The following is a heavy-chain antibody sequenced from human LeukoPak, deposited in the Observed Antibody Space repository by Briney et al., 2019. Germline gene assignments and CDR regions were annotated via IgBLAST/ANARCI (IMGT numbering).Heavy chain of an antibody. J-gene: IGHJ6*03. CDR2: ISAYNGNT. V-gene: IGHV1-18*01. CDR1: GYTFTSYG. D-gene: IGHD6-6*01. Sequence: ASVKVSCKASGYTFTSYGISWVRQAPGQGLEWMGWISAYNGNTNYAQKLQGRVTMTTDTSTSTAYMELRSLRSDDTAVCYCARGSSSPLYYYYMDVWGKGTTVTVSS. CDR3: ARGSSSPLYYYYMDV.